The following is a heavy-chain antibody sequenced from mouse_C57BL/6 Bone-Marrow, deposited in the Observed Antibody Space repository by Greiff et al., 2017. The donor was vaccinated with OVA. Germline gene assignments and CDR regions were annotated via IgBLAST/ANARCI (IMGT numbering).Heavy chain of an antibody. CDR2: IDPSDSYT. V-gene: IGHV1-69*01. CDR3: ARGYCNYGAMDY. CDR1: GYTFTSYW. J-gene: IGHJ4*01. D-gene: IGHD2-1*01. Sequence: QVQLQQPGAELVMPGASVKLSCKASGYTFTSYWMHWVKQRPGQGLEWIGEIDPSDSYTNYNQKFKGKSTLTVDKSSSTAYMQLSSLTSEDSAVYYCARGYCNYGAMDYWGQGTSVTVSS.